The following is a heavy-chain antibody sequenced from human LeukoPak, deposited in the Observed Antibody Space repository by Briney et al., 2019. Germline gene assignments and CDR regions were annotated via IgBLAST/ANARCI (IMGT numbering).Heavy chain of an antibody. CDR1: GFTFSSYS. D-gene: IGHD6-13*01. V-gene: IGHV3-21*01. Sequence: PGGSLRLSCAASGFTFSSYSMNWARQAPGKGLEWVSSISSSSSYIYYADSVKGRFTISRDNAKNSLYLQMNSLRAEDTAVYYCAREVAAGTGYWGQGTLVTVSS. CDR3: AREVAAGTGY. CDR2: ISSSSSYI. J-gene: IGHJ4*02.